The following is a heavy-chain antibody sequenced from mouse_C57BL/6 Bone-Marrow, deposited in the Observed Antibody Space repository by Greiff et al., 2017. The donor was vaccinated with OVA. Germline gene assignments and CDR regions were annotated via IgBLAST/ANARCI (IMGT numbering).Heavy chain of an antibody. CDR2: INSDGGST. CDR1: EYEFPSHD. V-gene: IGHV5-2*01. CDR3: ARHADGYYGYWYFDV. D-gene: IGHD2-3*01. Sequence: EVQLVESGGGLVQPGESLKLSCESNEYEFPSHDMSWVRKTPEKRLELVAAINSDGGSTYYPATMERRFIISRDNTKKTLYLQMSSLRSEDTALXYCARHADGYYGYWYFDVWGTGTTVTVSS. J-gene: IGHJ1*03.